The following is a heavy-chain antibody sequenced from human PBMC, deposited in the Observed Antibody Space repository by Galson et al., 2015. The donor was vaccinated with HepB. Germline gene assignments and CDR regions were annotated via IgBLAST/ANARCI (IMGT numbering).Heavy chain of an antibody. CDR1: GYTFTSHA. J-gene: IGHJ4*02. V-gene: IGHV1-18*01. D-gene: IGHD6-19*01. CDR3: VRESMAGTLYFDY. Sequence: SVKVSCKVSGYTFTSHAITWVRQAPGQGLEWMGWTSTYNGNTNYAQTFQGRVTMTTETSTTTAYMELRSLRSDDTAVYYCVRESMAGTLYFDYWGQGPLVTVSS. CDR2: TSTYNGNT.